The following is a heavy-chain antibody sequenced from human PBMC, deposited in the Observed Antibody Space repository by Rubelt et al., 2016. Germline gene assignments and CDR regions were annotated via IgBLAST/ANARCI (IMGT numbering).Heavy chain of an antibody. CDR1: GYSCTTYW. Sequence: EVQLVQSGPEVKKTGESLKISCKGSGYSCTTYWIGWVRQMPGKGMEWMCIIYPGDSATRYSPSFQGQVTTSADKSISTAYLQWSSLKASDTAMYYCARLERFFGPFDPWGQGSLVTVSS. J-gene: IGHJ5*02. CDR3: ARLERFFGPFDP. V-gene: IGHV5-51*01. D-gene: IGHD1-1*01. CDR2: IYPGDSAT.